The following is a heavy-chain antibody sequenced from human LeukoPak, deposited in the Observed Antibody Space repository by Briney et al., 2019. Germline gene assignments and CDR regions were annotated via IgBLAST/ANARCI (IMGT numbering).Heavy chain of an antibody. CDR3: ARYRDSSSWYGY. D-gene: IGHD6-13*01. CDR1: GGTFSSYA. J-gene: IGHJ4*02. Sequence: ASVKVSCKASGGTFSSYAISWVRQAPGQGLEWMGGIIPIFGTANYAQKFQGRVTITADESTSTAYMELSSLRSEDTAVYYCARYRDSSSWYGYWGQGTLVTVSS. CDR2: IIPIFGTA. V-gene: IGHV1-69*13.